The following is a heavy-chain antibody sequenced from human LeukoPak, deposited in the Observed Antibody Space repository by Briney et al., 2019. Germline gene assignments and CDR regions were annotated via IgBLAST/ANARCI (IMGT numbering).Heavy chain of an antibody. CDR3: AREIDCSSTSCYPY. D-gene: IGHD2-2*01. J-gene: IGHJ4*02. Sequence: SQTLSPTCTVSGGSISSGSYYWSWIRQPAGKGLEWIGRIYTSGSTNYNPSLKSRVTISVDTSKNQFSLKLSAVTAADTAVYYCAREIDCSSTSCYPYWGQGTLVTVSS. V-gene: IGHV4-61*02. CDR1: GGSISSGSYY. CDR2: IYTSGST.